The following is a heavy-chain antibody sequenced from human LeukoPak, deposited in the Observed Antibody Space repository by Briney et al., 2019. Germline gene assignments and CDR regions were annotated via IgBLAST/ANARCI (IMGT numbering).Heavy chain of an antibody. Sequence: ASVKVSCKASGGTFSSYAFSWVRQAPGQGLEWMGWINPNSGGTNYAQRFQGRVTMTRDTSISTAYMELSRLRSDDTAVYYCARDNGGMITDSWGQGTLVTVSS. CDR2: INPNSGGT. D-gene: IGHD3-16*01. CDR3: ARDNGGMITDS. V-gene: IGHV1-2*02. CDR1: GGTFSSYA. J-gene: IGHJ5*02.